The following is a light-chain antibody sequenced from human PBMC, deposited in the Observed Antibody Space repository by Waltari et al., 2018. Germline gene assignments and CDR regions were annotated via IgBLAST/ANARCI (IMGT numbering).Light chain of an antibody. CDR1: QSVSRS. J-gene: IGKJ1*01. CDR3: QMYVRLPAT. Sequence: EIVLTQSPSTLSLSPGARATLSCRASQSVSRSLAWYQQKPGQAPRLLIYDASSSATGNPARFSGSGSGTDFSLTISRVEPEDFAVYYCQMYVRLPATFGQGTKVEVK. CDR2: DAS. V-gene: IGKV3-11*01.